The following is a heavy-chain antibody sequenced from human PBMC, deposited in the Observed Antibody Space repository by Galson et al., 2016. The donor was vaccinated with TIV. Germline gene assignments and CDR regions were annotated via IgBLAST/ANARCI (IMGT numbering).Heavy chain of an antibody. CDR1: GYSFTSYW. D-gene: IGHD3-22*01. V-gene: IGHV5-51*03. CDR2: IYPGDSDT. J-gene: IGHJ4*02. CDR3: ARRAYSSGYYYSFDY. Sequence: QSGAEVKKPGESLKISCKGSGYSFTSYWIGWVRQMPGKGLEWMGIIYPGDSDTRYSPSFQGQGTISADKSISTAYLQWSSLKASDTAMYYCARRAYSSGYYYSFDYWGQGTLVTVSS.